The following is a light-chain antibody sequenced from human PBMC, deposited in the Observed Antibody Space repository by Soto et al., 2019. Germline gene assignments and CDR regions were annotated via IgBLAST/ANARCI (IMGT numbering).Light chain of an antibody. CDR2: DGG. J-gene: IGLJ2*01. V-gene: IGLV2-23*03. CDR3: CSYAGSSTFVV. CDR1: SSDVGSYNL. Sequence: QSALTQPASVSGSPGQSITISCTGTSSDVGSYNLVSWYQQHPGKAPKLMIYDGGKRPSGVSNRFSGSKSGNTASLTISGLQAEDEADYYCCSYAGSSTFVVFGGGTKVTVL.